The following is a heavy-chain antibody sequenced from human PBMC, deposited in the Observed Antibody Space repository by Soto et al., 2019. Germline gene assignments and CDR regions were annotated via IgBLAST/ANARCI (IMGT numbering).Heavy chain of an antibody. D-gene: IGHD6-25*01. CDR3: ARPVAAAGTHLYFHGLDA. Sequence: EVQLVESGGGLVQPGGSLRLSCAASGFTFRNYWMHWVRQVPGKGLVWVSRIDSDGSSTNYADSVKGRFTISRDNAKNTVYLQMNSLRTEDTSVYYCARPVAAAGTHLYFHGLDAWGQGTTVTVSS. J-gene: IGHJ6*01. CDR1: GFTFRNYW. V-gene: IGHV3-74*01. CDR2: IDSDGSST.